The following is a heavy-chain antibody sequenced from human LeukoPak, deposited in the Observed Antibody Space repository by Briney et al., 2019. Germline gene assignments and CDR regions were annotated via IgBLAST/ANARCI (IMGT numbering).Heavy chain of an antibody. CDR3: ARVFHDYSNFMFGP. V-gene: IGHV4-34*01. J-gene: IGHJ5*02. CDR1: GGSFSGYY. Sequence: PSETLSLTCAVYGGSFSGYYWSWIRQPPGKGLEWIGEINHSGSTNYNPSLKSRVTISVDTSKNQFSLKLSSVTAADTAVYYCARVFHDYSNFMFGPWGQGTLVTVSS. CDR2: INHSGST. D-gene: IGHD4-11*01.